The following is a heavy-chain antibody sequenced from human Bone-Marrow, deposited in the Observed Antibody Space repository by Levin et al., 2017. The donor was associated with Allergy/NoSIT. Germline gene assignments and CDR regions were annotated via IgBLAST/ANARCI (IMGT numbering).Heavy chain of an antibody. J-gene: IGHJ4*02. V-gene: IGHV3-23*01. CDR1: GFTFSTNA. Sequence: GESLKISCAASGFTFSTNAMTWVRQAPGKGLEWVSAISAGGSGTYYTDSVKGRFTISRDNSRNTLYLQLNSLRAEDTAVFYCAKEGRNQDGTTLTTTDYLDYWGQGTLVTVSS. CDR3: AKEGRNQDGTTLTTTDYLDY. CDR2: ISAGGSGT. D-gene: IGHD4-17*01.